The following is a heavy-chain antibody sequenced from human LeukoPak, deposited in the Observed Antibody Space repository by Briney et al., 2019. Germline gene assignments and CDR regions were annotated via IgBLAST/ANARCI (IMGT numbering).Heavy chain of an antibody. CDR1: GGFISTYY. J-gene: IGHJ4*02. CDR3: ARDRYSYGF. CDR2: ISYSGST. D-gene: IGHD5-18*01. V-gene: IGHV4-59*01. Sequence: SETLSLTCTVSGGFISTYYWSWIRQPPGKGLEWIGFISYSGSTYHNPSLKSRVIMSVDTSKNQFSLNLRSVTAADTAVNYCARDRYSYGFWGQGILVTVSS.